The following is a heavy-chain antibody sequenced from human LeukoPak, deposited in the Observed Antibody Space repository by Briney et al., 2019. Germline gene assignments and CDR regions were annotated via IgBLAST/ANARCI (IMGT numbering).Heavy chain of an antibody. CDR1: GFTFSSYA. Sequence: GGSLRLSCAASGFTFSSYAMSWVRQAPGKGLEWVSAISGSGGSTYYADSVKGRFTISRDNSKNTLYLQMNSLRAEDTAVYYCAKTYYYDSSGYSYFDYWGQGTLVTVSS. V-gene: IGHV3-23*01. D-gene: IGHD3-22*01. J-gene: IGHJ4*02. CDR3: AKTYYYDSSGYSYFDY. CDR2: ISGSGGST.